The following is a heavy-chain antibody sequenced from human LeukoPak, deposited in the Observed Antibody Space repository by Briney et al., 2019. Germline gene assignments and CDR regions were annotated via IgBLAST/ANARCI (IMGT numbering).Heavy chain of an antibody. J-gene: IGHJ4*02. V-gene: IGHV3-33*01. CDR1: GFTLNNYG. Sequence: GGSLRLSCATSGFTLNNYGMHWVRQAPGKGLEWVAVLWSGGTTKNYADSVNGRFTISRDTSKNTVYLQMNSLRAEDTAVYYCARDRVYCGSTSCYAYYFDYWGQGTLVTVSS. D-gene: IGHD2-2*01. CDR2: LWSGGTTK. CDR3: ARDRVYCGSTSCYAYYFDY.